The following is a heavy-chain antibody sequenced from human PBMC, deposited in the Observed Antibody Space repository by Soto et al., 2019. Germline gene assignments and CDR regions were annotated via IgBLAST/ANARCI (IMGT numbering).Heavy chain of an antibody. V-gene: IGHV1-69*01. CDR3: ARAKYSRSSGYDNGYR. D-gene: IGHD5-12*01. Sequence: QVQLVQSGAEVKKPGSSGKVSCKSSGGTFSRYAISGVRQAPGQGLEWRGGIIPIFGTANYAQKFQGRVTINADESTSTAYMELSSLRSEDTAVYYCARAKYSRSSGYDNGYRWGQGTLVTVSS. J-gene: IGHJ4*02. CDR1: GGTFSRYA. CDR2: IIPIFGTA.